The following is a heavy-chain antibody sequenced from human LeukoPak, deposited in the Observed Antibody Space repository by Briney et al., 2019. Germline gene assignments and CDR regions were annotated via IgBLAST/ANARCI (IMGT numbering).Heavy chain of an antibody. V-gene: IGHV1-8*01. Sequence: ASVKVSCKASGYTFTSYDINWVRQATGQGLEWMGWMNPNSGNTGYAQKFQGRVTMTRNTSISTAYTELSSLRSEDTAVYYCARDSPVPAANDYYYYGMDVWGQGTTVTVSS. CDR3: ARDSPVPAANDYYYYGMDV. J-gene: IGHJ6*02. D-gene: IGHD2-2*01. CDR2: MNPNSGNT. CDR1: GYTFTSYD.